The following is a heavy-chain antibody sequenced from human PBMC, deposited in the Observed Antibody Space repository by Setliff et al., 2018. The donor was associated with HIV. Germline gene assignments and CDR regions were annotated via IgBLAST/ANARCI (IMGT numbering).Heavy chain of an antibody. CDR2: IHTDGNI. D-gene: IGHD3-10*01. V-gene: IGHV4-31*03. CDR1: GASINGGNYY. J-gene: IGHJ5*02. Sequence: KPSETLSLTCSVSGASINGGNYYWIWIRQQPGKGLEWIGYIHTDGNIYYDPSLRSRVTISVDTSKNQFSMKLNSVTAADTAFYYCARHRARRGSGTYYDDWFDPWGQGTLVTVSS. CDR3: ARHRARRGSGTYYDDWFDP.